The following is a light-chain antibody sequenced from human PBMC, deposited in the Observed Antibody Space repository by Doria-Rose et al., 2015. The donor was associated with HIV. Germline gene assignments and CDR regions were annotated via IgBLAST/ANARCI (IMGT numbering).Light chain of an antibody. Sequence: TQSPGTLSLSPGERATLSCRASQSFSSTYLAWYQQKPGQAPGLLIYDGYTRATGIPDRFSASGSGTDFTLTINRLEPEDFALYYCHQYGTSWTFGQGTKVEI. V-gene: IGKV3-20*01. CDR3: HQYGTSWT. J-gene: IGKJ1*01. CDR2: DGY. CDR1: QSFSSTY.